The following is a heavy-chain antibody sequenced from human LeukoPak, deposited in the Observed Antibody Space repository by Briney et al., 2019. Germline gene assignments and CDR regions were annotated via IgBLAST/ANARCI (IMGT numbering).Heavy chain of an antibody. CDR1: GGSISSYY. CDR2: IYYSGST. Sequence: SETLSLTCTVSGGSISSYYWSWIRRPPGKGLEWIGYIYYSGSTNYNPSLKSRVTIPVDTSKNQFSLKLSSVTAADTAVYYCARVPGYRSSWYYYYYGMDVWGQGTTVTVSS. V-gene: IGHV4-59*12. CDR3: ARVPGYRSSWYYYYYGMDV. J-gene: IGHJ6*02. D-gene: IGHD6-13*01.